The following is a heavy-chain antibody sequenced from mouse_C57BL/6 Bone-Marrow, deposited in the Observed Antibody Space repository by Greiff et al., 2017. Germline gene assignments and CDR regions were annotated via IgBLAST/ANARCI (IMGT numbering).Heavy chain of an antibody. Sequence: QVQLQQPGAELVKPGASVKISCKASGYAFSSYWMNWVKQRPGKGLEWIGQIYPGDGDTNYNGKFKGKATLTADKSSSTAYMQLSRLTSEDSAVYFCASLLITTMDYWGQGTSVTVSS. CDR3: ASLLITTMDY. CDR1: GYAFSSYW. J-gene: IGHJ4*01. D-gene: IGHD1-1*01. V-gene: IGHV1-80*01. CDR2: IYPGDGDT.